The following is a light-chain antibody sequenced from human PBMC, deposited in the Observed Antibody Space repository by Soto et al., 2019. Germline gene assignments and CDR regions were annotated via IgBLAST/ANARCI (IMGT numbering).Light chain of an antibody. CDR3: QQRANWPLT. CDR2: DAS. V-gene: IGKV3-11*01. J-gene: IGKJ4*01. Sequence: EIVLTQSPATVSLSPGERVTLSCRASQYVNIYLVWYQQKPGQDPRLLIYDASNRATGVPARFSGSGSGTDFTLTISSLESEDFAVYYCQQRANWPLTFGGGTKVEIK. CDR1: QYVNIY.